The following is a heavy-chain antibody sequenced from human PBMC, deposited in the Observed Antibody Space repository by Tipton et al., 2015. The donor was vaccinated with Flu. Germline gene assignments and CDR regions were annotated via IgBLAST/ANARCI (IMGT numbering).Heavy chain of an antibody. J-gene: IGHJ6*02. CDR1: GGSISSSS. CDR2: ISSSGDNT. CDR3: ARGMNSGLVDV. Sequence: LSLTCTVSGGSISSSSYYWGWIRQAPGKGLEYVSAISSSGDNTYYADSVKGRFTISRDNSKNTLYLQMGSLRADDMAVYYCARGMNSGLVDVWGQGTTVTVSS. D-gene: IGHD2/OR15-2a*01. V-gene: IGHV3-64*02.